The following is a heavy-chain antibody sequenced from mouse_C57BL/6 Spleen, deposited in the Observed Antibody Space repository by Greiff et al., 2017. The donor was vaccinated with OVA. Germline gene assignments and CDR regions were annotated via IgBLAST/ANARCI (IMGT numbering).Heavy chain of an antibody. CDR2: INPNNGGT. CDR1: GYTFTDYY. CDR3: ARKGYSNYPWFAY. J-gene: IGHJ3*01. D-gene: IGHD2-5*01. V-gene: IGHV1-26*01. Sequence: EVQLQQSGPELVKPGASVKISCKASGYTFTDYYMNWVKQSHGKSLEWIGDINPNNGGTSYNQKFKGKATLTVDKSSSTAYMELRSLTSEDSAVYYCARKGYSNYPWFAYWGQGTLVTVSA.